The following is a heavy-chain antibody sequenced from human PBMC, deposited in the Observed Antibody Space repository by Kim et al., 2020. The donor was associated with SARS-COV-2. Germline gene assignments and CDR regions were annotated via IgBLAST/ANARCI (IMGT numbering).Heavy chain of an antibody. CDR3: ARPRGGWRSDAFDI. Sequence: SETLSLTCAVYGGSFSGYYWSWIRQPPGKGLEWIGEINHSGSTNYNPSLKSRVTISVDTSKNQFSLKLSSVTAADTAVYYCARPRGGWRSDAFDIWGQGTMVTVSS. CDR1: GGSFSGYY. V-gene: IGHV4-34*01. CDR2: INHSGST. D-gene: IGHD2-15*01. J-gene: IGHJ3*02.